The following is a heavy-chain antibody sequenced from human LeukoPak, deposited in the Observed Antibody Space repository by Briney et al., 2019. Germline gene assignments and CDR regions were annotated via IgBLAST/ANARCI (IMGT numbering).Heavy chain of an antibody. CDR2: ISGSGGST. V-gene: IGHV3-23*01. D-gene: IGHD3-22*01. Sequence: GGSLRLSCAASGFTFSSYAMSWVRQAPGKGLEWVSAISGSGGSTYYADSVKGRFTISRDKSKNTLYLQMNSLKTEDTAVYYCTTDHITMIVVVKTYFDYWGQGTLVTVSS. J-gene: IGHJ4*02. CDR1: GFTFSSYA. CDR3: TTDHITMIVVVKTYFDY.